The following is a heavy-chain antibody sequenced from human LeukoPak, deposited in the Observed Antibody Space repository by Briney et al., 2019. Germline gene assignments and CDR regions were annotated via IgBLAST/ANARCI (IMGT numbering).Heavy chain of an antibody. CDR1: GFTFDDYA. V-gene: IGHV3-43D*03. CDR3: AKDIGVGSYYYYMDV. D-gene: IGHD3-3*01. J-gene: IGHJ6*03. Sequence: GGSLRLSCAASGFTFDDYAMHWVRQAPGKGLEWVSLISWDGGSTYYADSVKGRFTISRDNSKNSLYLQMNGLRAEDTALYYCAKDIGVGSYYYYMDVWGKGTTVTVSS. CDR2: ISWDGGST.